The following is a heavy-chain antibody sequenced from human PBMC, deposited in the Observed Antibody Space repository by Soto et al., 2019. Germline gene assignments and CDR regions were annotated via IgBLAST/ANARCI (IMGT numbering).Heavy chain of an antibody. V-gene: IGHV3-30*18. CDR3: AKDHGRGYYEIDY. D-gene: IGHD3-22*01. J-gene: IGHJ4*02. CDR2: ISYDGSNK. CDR1: GFTFSSYG. Sequence: QVQLVESGGGVVQPGRSLRLSCAAYGFTFSSYGMHWVRQAPGKGLEWVAVISYDGSNKYYSDSVKGRFTISRDNSKNTLYLQMNSLRAEDTAVYYSAKDHGRGYYEIDYCGQGTLVTVSS.